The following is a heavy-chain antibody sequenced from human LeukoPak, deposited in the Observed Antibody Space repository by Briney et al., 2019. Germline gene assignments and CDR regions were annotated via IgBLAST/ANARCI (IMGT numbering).Heavy chain of an antibody. CDR2: IQPSTGDT. CDR1: GYTLSDYY. Sequence: ASVRISCKASGYTLSDYYMHWVRQAPGQGFEWMGRIQPSTGDTKYAQKFQGRVTMTRDTSINTAYMEVSSLRSDGTAVYYCARDPAYRGFDPWGQGTLVTVSS. D-gene: IGHD2-2*01. V-gene: IGHV1-2*06. J-gene: IGHJ5*02. CDR3: ARDPAYRGFDP.